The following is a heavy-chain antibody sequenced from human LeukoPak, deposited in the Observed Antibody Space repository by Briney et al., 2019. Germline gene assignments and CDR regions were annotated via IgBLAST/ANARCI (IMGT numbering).Heavy chain of an antibody. J-gene: IGHJ6*03. CDR2: INTSGST. V-gene: IGHV4-4*07. D-gene: IGHD3-10*01. CDR1: GRSISSYY. Sequence: SDTLSLTCTVSGRSISSYYYSWIRQPAGKGLEWIGRINTSGSTNHNPSLKSRVTISADRSKKQFSLRLTSVTAADTAVYYCAREGSGSYLGYYYYMEGWGTGTTVTVSS. CDR3: AREGSGSYLGYYYYMEG.